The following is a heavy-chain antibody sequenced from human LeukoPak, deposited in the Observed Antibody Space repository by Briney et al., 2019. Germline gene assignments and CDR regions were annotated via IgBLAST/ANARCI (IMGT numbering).Heavy chain of an antibody. CDR1: GYAFTSYG. Sequence: ASVKVSCKASGYAFTSYGISWVRQAPGQGLEWMGWISAYNGNTNYAQKLQGRVTMTTDTSTSTAYMELRSLRSDDTAVYYCARAREGLWQNTNWFNPWGQGTLVTVSS. V-gene: IGHV1-18*01. J-gene: IGHJ5*02. D-gene: IGHD3-10*01. CDR2: ISAYNGNT. CDR3: ARAREGLWQNTNWFNP.